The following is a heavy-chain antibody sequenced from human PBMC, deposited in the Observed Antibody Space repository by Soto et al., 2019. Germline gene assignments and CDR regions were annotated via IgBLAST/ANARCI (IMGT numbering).Heavy chain of an antibody. CDR2: MNPGSGDT. V-gene: IGHV1-8*01. Sequence: ASVKVSCKASGYIFTNNDVSWVRQATGQGLEWMGWMNPGSGDTGYAQKFQGRVTMTRNISIATAYMELSSLRADDTAIYYCARMASSGSLNWFDPWGQGTLVTV. CDR1: GYIFTNND. D-gene: IGHD5-18*01. CDR3: ARMASSGSLNWFDP. J-gene: IGHJ5*02.